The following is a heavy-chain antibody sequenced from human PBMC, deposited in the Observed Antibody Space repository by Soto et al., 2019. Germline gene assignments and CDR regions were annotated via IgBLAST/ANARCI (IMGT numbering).Heavy chain of an antibody. CDR3: AKDRSLDHDSRGYLFDT. V-gene: IGHV3-23*01. Sequence: EVQLLESGGDLIQPGGSLRLSCAASGFTFNIYAMTWVRQAPGKGLEWVSAISRYGDFTYYADSAEGRFTIARDNSKNTLYLQMTSLRAEDTAVYYCAKDRSLDHDSRGYLFDTWGQGTLVTVSS. CDR1: GFTFNIYA. J-gene: IGHJ5*02. D-gene: IGHD3-22*01. CDR2: ISRYGDFT.